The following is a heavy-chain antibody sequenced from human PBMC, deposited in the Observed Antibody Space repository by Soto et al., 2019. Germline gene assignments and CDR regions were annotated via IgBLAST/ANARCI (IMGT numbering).Heavy chain of an antibody. D-gene: IGHD3-3*01. J-gene: IGHJ4*02. CDR2: IYYNGFT. Sequence: QLQLQESGPGLVKPSETLSLSCSVSGGSISSNSHYWAWLRQPPGKGLEWIGSIYYNGFTYYSPSLYNLLTISVDTSQNQFSLKLLSVTPADTAVYYCASQDDFWSGYNTFDSWGQGTLVTVSS. CDR3: ASQDDFWSGYNTFDS. CDR1: GGSISSNSHY. V-gene: IGHV4-39*01.